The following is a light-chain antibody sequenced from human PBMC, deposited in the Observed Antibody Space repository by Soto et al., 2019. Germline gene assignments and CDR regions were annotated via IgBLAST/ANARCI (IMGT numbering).Light chain of an antibody. J-gene: IGKJ3*01. CDR2: AAS. CDR1: QGISNY. V-gene: IGKV1-27*01. CDR3: QNYNSAPFT. Sequence: DIQMTPSPSSLYASVGDRVTITCRASQGISNYLAWYQQKPGKVPKLLIYAASTLPSGVPSRFSGSGSGTDFPLTISSLHPEDVASYYCQNYNSAPFTFGPGTEVDIK.